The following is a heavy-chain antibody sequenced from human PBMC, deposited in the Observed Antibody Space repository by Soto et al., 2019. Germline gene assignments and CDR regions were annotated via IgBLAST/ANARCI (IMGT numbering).Heavy chain of an antibody. J-gene: IGHJ4*02. Sequence: QVQLQESGPGLVKPSQPLSLTCTVSGGSISSGGYYWSWIRQHPGKGLEWIGYIYYSGSTYYNPSLKSRVTRSVDTSKNQFSLKLSSVTAADTAVDYCARESAGSLDNFDYWGQGTLVTVSS. CDR2: IYYSGST. V-gene: IGHV4-31*03. CDR3: ARESAGSLDNFDY. D-gene: IGHD3-10*01. CDR1: GGSISSGGYY.